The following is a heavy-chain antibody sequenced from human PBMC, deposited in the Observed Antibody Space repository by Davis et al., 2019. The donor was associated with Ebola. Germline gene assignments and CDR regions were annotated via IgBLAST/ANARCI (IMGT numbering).Heavy chain of an antibody. CDR2: IYHSGST. CDR1: GGSIISGGHY. CDR3: TTTSEKQLANLDY. V-gene: IGHV4-31*03. J-gene: IGHJ4*02. Sequence: PSETLSLTCTVSGGSIISGGHYWTWIRQYPGKGLEWIGYIYHSGSTYYNPSLQSRVTMSVDTSKNQFSLKLSSVTAADTAVYYCTTTSEKQLANLDYWGQGTLVTVSS. D-gene: IGHD6-13*01.